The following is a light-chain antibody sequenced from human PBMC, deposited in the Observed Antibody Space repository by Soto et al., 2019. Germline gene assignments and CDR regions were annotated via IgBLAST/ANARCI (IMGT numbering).Light chain of an antibody. Sequence: QSALTRPASVSGSPGQSITISCTGTSRDVGGYNYVSWYQQHPGKAPKLMIYEVSKRPSGVSNRFSGSKSGNTASLTISGLQAEDEADYYCSSYTSSSTRVFGGGTKLTVL. J-gene: IGLJ2*01. CDR1: SRDVGGYNY. CDR3: SSYTSSSTRV. V-gene: IGLV2-14*01. CDR2: EVS.